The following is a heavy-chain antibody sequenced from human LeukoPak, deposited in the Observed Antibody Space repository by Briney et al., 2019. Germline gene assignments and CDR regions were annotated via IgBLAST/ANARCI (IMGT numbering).Heavy chain of an antibody. Sequence: SETLSLTCAVYGGSFSGYYWSWIRQPPGKGLEWIGEINHSGSTNYNPSLKSRVTISVDTSKNQFSLKLSSVTAAGTAVYYCARSWGYSYGYEFDYWGQGTLVTVSS. CDR3: ARSWGYSYGYEFDY. D-gene: IGHD5-18*01. J-gene: IGHJ4*02. CDR1: GGSFSGYY. V-gene: IGHV4-34*01. CDR2: INHSGST.